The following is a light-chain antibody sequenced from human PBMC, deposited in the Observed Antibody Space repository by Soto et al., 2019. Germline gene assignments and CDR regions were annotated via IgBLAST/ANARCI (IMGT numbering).Light chain of an antibody. CDR1: SSDVAGYNY. V-gene: IGLV2-14*01. Sequence: QSALTQPASVSGSPGQSITISCTGTSSDVAGYNYVSWYQQHPGKAPKLMIYDVSNRPSGVSNRFSGSKSGNTASLTISGLQAEDEADYYCSSYTSSSTPLWVFGGGTKLAVL. J-gene: IGLJ3*02. CDR3: SSYTSSSTPLWV. CDR2: DVS.